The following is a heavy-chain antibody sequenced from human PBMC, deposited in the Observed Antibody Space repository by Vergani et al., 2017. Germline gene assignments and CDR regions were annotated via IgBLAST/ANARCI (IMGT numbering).Heavy chain of an antibody. CDR3: AEEATILSFGYYFDY. J-gene: IGHJ4*02. V-gene: IGHV1-69*01. Sequence: VQLVQSGAEVKKPGSSVKVSCKASGGTFSSYAISWVRQSPGQGLEWMGGIIPIFGTANYAQKFQGRVTSTADESTSTAYMELSSLRSEDTAVYYCAEEATILSFGYYFDYWGQGTLVTVSS. CDR2: IIPIFGTA. D-gene: IGHD5-24*01. CDR1: GGTFSSYA.